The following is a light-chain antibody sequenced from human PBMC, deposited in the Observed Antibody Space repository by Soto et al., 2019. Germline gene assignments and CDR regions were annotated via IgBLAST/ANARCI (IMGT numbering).Light chain of an antibody. V-gene: IGKV1-39*01. CDR1: QSISSY. CDR3: QQRYSTPWT. Sequence: IQKHQSSFSLSASVAERVTITCRASQSISSYLNWYQKKPGKVPKMLIYAASSLQSGVPSRFSGSGSGTDFNLTISSLQTEEFATYYCQQRYSTPWTVGQGTKLEI. CDR2: AAS. J-gene: IGKJ1*01.